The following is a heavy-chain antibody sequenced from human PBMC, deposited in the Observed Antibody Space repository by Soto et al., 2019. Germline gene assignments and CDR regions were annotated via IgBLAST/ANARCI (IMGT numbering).Heavy chain of an antibody. CDR1: VFTFADYP. CDR2: IRRQEHGGTT. V-gene: IGHV3-49*04. CDR3: SRVYMWNP. Sequence: PGWSLRLSCTCSVFTFADYPIRWVRQAPGKGLGWLGFIRRQEHGGTTAYAASVKGSFTISRDDSRGIAFLQVNNLKTEDTAVYYCSRVYMWNPWGQGTRVTVSS. D-gene: IGHD1-20*01. J-gene: IGHJ5*02.